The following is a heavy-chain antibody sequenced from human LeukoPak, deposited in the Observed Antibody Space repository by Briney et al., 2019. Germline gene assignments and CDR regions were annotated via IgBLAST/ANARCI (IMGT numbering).Heavy chain of an antibody. CDR1: GGSISSGGYY. Sequence: SETLSLTCTVSGGSISSGGYYWSWIRQHPGKGLEWIGYIYYSGSTYYNPSLKSRVTISVDTSKNQFSLKLSSVTAADTAVYYCAREYWDGYNSTRRTFDYWGQGTLVTVSS. D-gene: IGHD5-24*01. J-gene: IGHJ4*02. CDR2: IYYSGST. V-gene: IGHV4-30-4*08. CDR3: AREYWDGYNSTRRTFDY.